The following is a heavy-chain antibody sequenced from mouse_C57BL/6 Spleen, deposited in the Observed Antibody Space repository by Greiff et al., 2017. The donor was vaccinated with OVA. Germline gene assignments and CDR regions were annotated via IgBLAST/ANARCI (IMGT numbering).Heavy chain of an antibody. CDR1: GFNIKDDY. V-gene: IGHV14-4*01. D-gene: IGHD1-1*01. CDR2: IDPENGDT. Sequence: VQLKESGAELVRPGASVKLSCTASGFNIKDDYMHWVKQRPEQGLEWIGWIDPENGDTEYASKFQGKATITADTSSNTAYLQLSSLTSEDTAVSYCTTYGWFAYWGQGTLVTVSA. CDR3: TTYGWFAY. J-gene: IGHJ3*01.